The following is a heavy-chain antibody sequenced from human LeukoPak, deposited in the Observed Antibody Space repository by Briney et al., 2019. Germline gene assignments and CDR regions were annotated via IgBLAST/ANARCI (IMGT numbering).Heavy chain of an antibody. CDR2: IIPIFGTA. D-gene: IGHD5-24*01. Sequence: GSSVKVSCKASGGTFSSYAISWVRQAPGQGLEWMGGIIPIFGTANYAQKFQGRVTITADESTSTAYMELSSLRSEDTAAYYCAREGDGYKNFDYWGQGTLVTVSS. V-gene: IGHV1-69*01. CDR3: AREGDGYKNFDY. J-gene: IGHJ4*02. CDR1: GGTFSSYA.